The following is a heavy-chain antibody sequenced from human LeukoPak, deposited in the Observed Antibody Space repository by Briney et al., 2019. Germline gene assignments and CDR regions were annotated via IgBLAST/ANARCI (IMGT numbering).Heavy chain of an antibody. CDR2: ITHSGST. D-gene: IGHD2-2*02. J-gene: IGHJ4*02. CDR1: GGSFSGYY. Sequence: PSETLSLTCAVYGGSFSGYYWSWIRQPPGKGLKWIGEITHSGSTNYNPSLKSRVTISVDTSTNQFSLRLSSVTAADTAVYYCAREQRGEVVPAAIWAKYYFDYWGQGTLVTVSS. V-gene: IGHV4-34*01. CDR3: AREQRGEVVPAAIWAKYYFDY.